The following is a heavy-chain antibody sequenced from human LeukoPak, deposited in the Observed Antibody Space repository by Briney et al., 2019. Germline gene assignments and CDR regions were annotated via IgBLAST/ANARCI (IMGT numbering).Heavy chain of an antibody. J-gene: IGHJ4*02. CDR1: GGSVSSGSYY. CDR3: ARAFSSSLFDY. V-gene: IGHV4-61*01. Sequence: SETLSLTCTVSGGSVSSGSYYWSWIRQSPGKGLEWIGFIYYSGSTNYNPSLKSRVSISVDTSKNQFSLKLSSVTAADTAVYYCARAFSSSLFDYWGQGTLVTVSS. CDR2: IYYSGST. D-gene: IGHD6-19*01.